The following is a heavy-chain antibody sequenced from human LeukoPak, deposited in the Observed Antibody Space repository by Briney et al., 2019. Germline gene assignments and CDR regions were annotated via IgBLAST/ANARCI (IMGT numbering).Heavy chain of an antibody. CDR2: IKQDGSEK. CDR1: GFIFNNYW. CDR3: ARVRGSQPLRTVQGRNWFDP. Sequence: PGGSLRLSCDASGFIFNNYWISWVRQTPGEGLEWVANIKQDGSEKYYVDSVKGRFTISRDNAKNSLYLQMNSLRAEDTAVYYCARVRGSQPLRTVQGRNWFDPWGQGTLVTVSS. D-gene: IGHD1-26*01. J-gene: IGHJ5*02. V-gene: IGHV3-7*01.